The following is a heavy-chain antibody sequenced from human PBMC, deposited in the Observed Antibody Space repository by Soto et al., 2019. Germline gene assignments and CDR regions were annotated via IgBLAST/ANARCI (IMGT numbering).Heavy chain of an antibody. CDR1: GGTFSTYT. CDR2: IIPIIGII. V-gene: IGHV1-69*08. J-gene: IGHJ5*02. D-gene: IGHD4-4*01. CDR3: AGDPDSHYNDSHASSYP. Sequence: QVQLVQSGAEVKKPGSSVKFSCQASGGTFSTYTITWVRQAPGQGLEWMGRIIPIIGIINYAQKFKGRVTISADKFTGTAYIELTGLRSDDTAVYYCAGDPDSHYNDSHASSYPWGQGTLVTVSS.